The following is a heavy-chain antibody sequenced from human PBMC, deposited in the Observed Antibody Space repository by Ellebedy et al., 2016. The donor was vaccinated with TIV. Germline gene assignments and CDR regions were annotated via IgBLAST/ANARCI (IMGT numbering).Heavy chain of an antibody. J-gene: IGHJ6*02. Sequence: GGSLRLSXAASGFTVSSNYMSWVRQAPGKGLEWVSAISGSGGSTYYADSVKGRFTISRDNSKNTLYLQMNSLRAEDTAVYYCAKAVAAQPQWYYYYGMDVWGQGTTVTVSS. D-gene: IGHD2-15*01. CDR1: GFTVSSNY. CDR2: ISGSGGST. CDR3: AKAVAAQPQWYYYYGMDV. V-gene: IGHV3-23*01.